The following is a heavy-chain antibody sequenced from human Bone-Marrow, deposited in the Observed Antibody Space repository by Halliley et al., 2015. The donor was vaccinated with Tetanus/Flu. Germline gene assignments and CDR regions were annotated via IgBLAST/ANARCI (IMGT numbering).Heavy chain of an antibody. D-gene: IGHD5-18*01. Sequence: SLRLSCAASGFTFSNYAMTWVRQAPGKGLEWVSTIKGGGGATYYADSVKGRFTIPRDNSQNTLFLQMNSLRAEDTAVYYCAKCAYNYGNDALDIWGQGTKLPVSS. V-gene: IGHV3-23*01. J-gene: IGHJ3*02. CDR1: GFTFSNYA. CDR2: IKGGGGAT. CDR3: AKCAYNYGNDALDI.